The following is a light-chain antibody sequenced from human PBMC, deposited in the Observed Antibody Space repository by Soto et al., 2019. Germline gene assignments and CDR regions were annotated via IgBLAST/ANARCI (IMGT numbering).Light chain of an antibody. CDR2: DVS. V-gene: IGLV2-14*01. CDR1: SSDVGGYNY. Sequence: QRELKQPASVSGSPGQSITISCTGTSSDVGGYNYVSWYQQHPGKAPKLMIYDVSNRPSGVSNRFSGSKSGNTASLTISGLQAEDEADYYCSSYTSSSTLEVFGTGTKVTVL. J-gene: IGLJ1*01. CDR3: SSYTSSSTLEV.